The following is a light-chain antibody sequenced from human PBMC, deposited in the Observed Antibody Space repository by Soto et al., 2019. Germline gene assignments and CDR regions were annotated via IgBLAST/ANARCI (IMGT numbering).Light chain of an antibody. V-gene: IGKV3D-15*01. J-gene: IGKJ5*01. CDR2: GIS. CDR1: QSVNSN. CDR3: QQHGQWPID. Sequence: EIVMTQSPATLSVSPGERATLSCRASQSVNSNYLAWYQQKPGQAPRLLIYGISKRATDIPARCSGSGSGTAYTLTTSGLQPGGFQTYYCQQHGQWPIDFGQGTRLEIK.